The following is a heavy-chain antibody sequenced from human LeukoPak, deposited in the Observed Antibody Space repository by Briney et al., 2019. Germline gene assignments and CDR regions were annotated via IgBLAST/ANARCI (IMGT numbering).Heavy chain of an antibody. D-gene: IGHD3-9*01. CDR2: IRYDGSNK. J-gene: IGHJ4*02. CDR3: AVDFDWLLPLDS. CDR1: EFTFPMYW. Sequence: PGGSLRLSCAASEFTFPMYWMTWVRQAPGKGLEWVAFIRYDGSNKYYADSVKGRFTISRDNSKNTLYLQMNSLRAEDTAVYYCAVDFDWLLPLDSWGQGTLVTVSS. V-gene: IGHV3-30*02.